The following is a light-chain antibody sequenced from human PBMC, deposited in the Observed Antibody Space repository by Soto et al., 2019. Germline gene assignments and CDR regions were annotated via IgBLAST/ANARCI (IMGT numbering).Light chain of an antibody. CDR3: QQSYSTPQT. CDR2: AAS. CDR1: QSISSY. V-gene: IGKV1-39*01. Sequence: DIQMTQSPSSVSASVGDRVTITFLASQSISSYLNWYQQKPGKAPKLLIYAASSLQSGVPSRFSGSGSGTDFTLTISSLQPEDFATYYCQQSYSTPQTFGQGTKVDIK. J-gene: IGKJ1*01.